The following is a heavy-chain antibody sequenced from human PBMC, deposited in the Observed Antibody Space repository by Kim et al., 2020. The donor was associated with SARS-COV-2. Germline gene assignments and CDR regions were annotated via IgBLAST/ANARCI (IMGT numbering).Heavy chain of an antibody. J-gene: IGHJ5*02. D-gene: IGHD6-13*01. V-gene: IGHV4-59*01. CDR3: ARDYISSNFRAYGAFDP. Sequence: LKSRVTISVDTSKNQFSLKLSSVTAADTAVYYCARDYISSNFRAYGAFDPWGQGTLVTVSS.